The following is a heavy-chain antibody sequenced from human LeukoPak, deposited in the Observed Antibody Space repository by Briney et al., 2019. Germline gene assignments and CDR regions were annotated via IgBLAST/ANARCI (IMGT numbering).Heavy chain of an antibody. CDR1: GFTVSSNY. Sequence: PGGSLRLSCAASGFTVSSNYITWVRQAPGKGLDWVSVIYSGDSTYYADSVKGRFTISRDNSRNTLFLEMSSLRAEDTAIYYCALNYGANLRPPFDAWGPGTLVTVSS. V-gene: IGHV3-53*01. J-gene: IGHJ4*02. D-gene: IGHD4/OR15-4a*01. CDR2: IYSGDST. CDR3: ALNYGANLRPPFDA.